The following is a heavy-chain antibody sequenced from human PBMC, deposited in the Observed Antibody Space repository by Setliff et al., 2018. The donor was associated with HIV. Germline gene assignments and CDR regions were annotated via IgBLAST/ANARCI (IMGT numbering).Heavy chain of an antibody. D-gene: IGHD2-21*02. CDR2: THSSGST. J-gene: IGHJ4*02. V-gene: IGHV4-4*09. CDR3: ATLDHSGGNFLAY. Sequence: SETLSLTCTVSGGSVNDFYCNWIRQPPGKGPEWIGYTHSSGSTIYNPSLKSRITISLDTSKEQFSPELSSATAADTAVYYCATLDHSGGNFLAYWGQGSLVTVSS. CDR1: GGSVNDFY.